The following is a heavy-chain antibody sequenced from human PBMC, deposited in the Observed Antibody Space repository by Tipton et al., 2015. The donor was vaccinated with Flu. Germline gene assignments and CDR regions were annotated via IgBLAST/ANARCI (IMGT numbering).Heavy chain of an antibody. CDR3: ARRDFSNYVSEPKNWFDV. D-gene: IGHD4-11*01. CDR2: MSSSGSA. J-gene: IGHJ5*02. CDR1: GDSVSSGGYNY. Sequence: SLTCTVSGDSVSSGGYNYWTWIRQTPGKGLEYIGQMSSSGSANNNPSLKSRVTIAVDTSKNQFSLRLTSVTEADTAVYYCARRDFSNYVSEPKNWFDVWGQGSLVNVSS. V-gene: IGHV4-61*08.